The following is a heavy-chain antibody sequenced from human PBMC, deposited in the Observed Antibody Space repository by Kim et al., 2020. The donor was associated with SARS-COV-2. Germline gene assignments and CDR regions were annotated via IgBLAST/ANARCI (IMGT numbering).Heavy chain of an antibody. Sequence: YADSVKGRFTISRDNSKNTLYLQMNSLRAEDTAVYYCAKDPLAVAGTHLHWGQGTLVTVSS. V-gene: IGHV3-23*01. J-gene: IGHJ4*02. D-gene: IGHD6-19*01. CDR3: AKDPLAVAGTHLH.